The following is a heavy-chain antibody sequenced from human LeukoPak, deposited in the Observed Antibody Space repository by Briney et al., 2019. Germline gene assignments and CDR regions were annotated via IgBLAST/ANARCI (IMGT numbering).Heavy chain of an antibody. Sequence: GGSLRLSCAASGFTFSSYSMNWVRQAPGKGLEWVSSISSSSSYRYYADSVKGRFTISRDNAKNSLYLQMNSLRAEDTAVYYCAKDLGGNSFGVDYWGQGTLVTVSS. V-gene: IGHV3-21*04. J-gene: IGHJ4*02. CDR1: GFTFSSYS. CDR3: AKDLGGNSFGVDY. CDR2: ISSSSSYR. D-gene: IGHD4-23*01.